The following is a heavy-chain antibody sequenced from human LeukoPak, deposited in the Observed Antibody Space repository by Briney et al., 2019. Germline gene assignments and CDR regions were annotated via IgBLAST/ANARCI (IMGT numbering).Heavy chain of an antibody. J-gene: IGHJ4*02. V-gene: IGHV3-23*01. Sequence: PGGSLRLSCAASGFTFSSYAMSWARQAPGKGLEWVSVISGGGGGTYYADSVKGRFTISSDSSKNTLYLQMNSLRAEDTAVYYCAKSGSGNYYDRFDYWGQGTLITVSS. CDR2: ISGGGGGT. D-gene: IGHD3-10*01. CDR1: GFTFSSYA. CDR3: AKSGSGNYYDRFDY.